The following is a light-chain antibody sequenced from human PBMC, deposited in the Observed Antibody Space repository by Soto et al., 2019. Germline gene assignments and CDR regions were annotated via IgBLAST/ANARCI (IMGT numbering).Light chain of an antibody. CDR3: RQYNKWHPLT. CDR1: QSVSIN. Sequence: EVVMKQSPGTLSVSLRERATLSCRASQSVSINLAWYQQKPGQAPRLLIYDASTRATGIPARFSGSGSGTEFTLTISSLQSKEFAVYYCRQYNKWHPLTFGGGTKVDIK. V-gene: IGKV3D-15*01. CDR2: DAS. J-gene: IGKJ4*01.